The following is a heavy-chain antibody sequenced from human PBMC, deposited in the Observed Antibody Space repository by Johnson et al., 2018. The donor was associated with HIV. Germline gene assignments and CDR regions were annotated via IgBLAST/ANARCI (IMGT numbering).Heavy chain of an antibody. D-gene: IGHD1-26*01. J-gene: IGHJ3*02. CDR1: GFTVGTKY. CDR3: AKDPSGPVGSPEAFDI. Sequence: VQLVESGGGLVQPGGSLRLSCVASGFTVGTKYMSWIRQAPGKGLEWVSVIYSGGSTSYADSVKGRFTISRDNSKITLYLQMTSLRAEDTAVYYCAKDPSGPVGSPEAFDIWGQGTMVTVSS. V-gene: IGHV3-66*01. CDR2: IYSGGST.